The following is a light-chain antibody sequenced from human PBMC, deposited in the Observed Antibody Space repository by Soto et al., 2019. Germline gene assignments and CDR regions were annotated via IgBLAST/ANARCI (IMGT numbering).Light chain of an antibody. CDR1: QSISVS. Sequence: IQMTQSPSTLSASVGGTVNISCRASQSISVSLAWYQQKPGKAPRLLIYDASTLQGGVPSRFSGRGSVTEFTLTVTSLQPEDVASYFCQQYDKYSTFGHGTKVDIK. CDR2: DAS. CDR3: QQYDKYST. J-gene: IGKJ1*01. V-gene: IGKV1-5*01.